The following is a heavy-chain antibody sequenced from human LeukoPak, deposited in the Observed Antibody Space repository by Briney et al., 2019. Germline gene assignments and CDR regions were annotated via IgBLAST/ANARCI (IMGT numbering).Heavy chain of an antibody. CDR2: MNPNSGNT. CDR1: GYTFTSYD. J-gene: IGHJ6*03. Sequence: ASVKVSCKASGYTFTSYDINWVRQATGQGLEWMGWMNPNSGNTGYAQKFQGRVTITRNTSISTAYMKLSSLRSEDTAVYYCARGPPDVVVPAAMVSYYYYMDVWGKGTTVTVSS. CDR3: ARGPPDVVVPAAMVSYYYYMDV. D-gene: IGHD2-2*01. V-gene: IGHV1-8*03.